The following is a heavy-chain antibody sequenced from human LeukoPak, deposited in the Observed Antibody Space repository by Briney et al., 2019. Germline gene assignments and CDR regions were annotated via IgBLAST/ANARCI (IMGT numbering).Heavy chain of an antibody. CDR2: IIPIFGTA. V-gene: IGHV1-69*06. J-gene: IGHJ2*01. Sequence: SVKVSCKASGGTFSSYAISWVRQAPGQGLEWMGGIIPIFGTANYAQKFQGRVTITADKSTSTAYMELSSLRSEDTAVYYCAESTVTNHWYFDLWGRGTLVTVSS. CDR3: AESTVTNHWYFDL. D-gene: IGHD4-17*01. CDR1: GGTFSSYA.